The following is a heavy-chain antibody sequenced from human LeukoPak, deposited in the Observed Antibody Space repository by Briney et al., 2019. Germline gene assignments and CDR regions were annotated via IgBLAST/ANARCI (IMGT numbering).Heavy chain of an antibody. V-gene: IGHV3-9*01. CDR1: GFTFDDYA. J-gene: IGHJ4*02. Sequence: PGGSLRLSCAASGFTFDDYAMHWVRQAPGKGLEWVSGISWNSGSIGYADSVQGRFTISRDNAKNSLYLQMNSLRAEDTALYYCAKSASGDYDFWSGYFRAIDYWGQGTLVTVSS. D-gene: IGHD3-3*01. CDR3: AKSASGDYDFWSGYFRAIDY. CDR2: ISWNSGSI.